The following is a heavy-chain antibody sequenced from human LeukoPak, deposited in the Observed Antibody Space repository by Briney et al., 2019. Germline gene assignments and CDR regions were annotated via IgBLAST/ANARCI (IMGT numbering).Heavy chain of an antibody. J-gene: IGHJ4*02. Sequence: SETLSLTCAVYGGSFSGYYWTWIRQSPGQGLNGIGEINHSGITNYKSSLESRVTMSVDTSKNQFSLNLRSVTAADTAVYFCVRRIRGDRCFEYWGQGTLVTVSS. CDR2: INHSGIT. CDR1: GGSFSGYY. D-gene: IGHD3-10*01. V-gene: IGHV4-34*01. CDR3: VRRIRGDRCFEY.